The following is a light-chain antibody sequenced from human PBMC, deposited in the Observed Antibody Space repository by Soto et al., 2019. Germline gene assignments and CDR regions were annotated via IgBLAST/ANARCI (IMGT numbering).Light chain of an antibody. Sequence: ANQLTQSPSSLSASVGDRVTITCRASQAISSALAWYQQKPGKPPKLLIYDASTLESGVPSRFSGSGSGTEFTLTISSLQPDDFATYCCQQYNSYSWTFGQGTTVAIK. V-gene: IGKV1-13*02. J-gene: IGKJ1*01. CDR3: QQYNSYSWT. CDR2: DAS. CDR1: QAISSA.